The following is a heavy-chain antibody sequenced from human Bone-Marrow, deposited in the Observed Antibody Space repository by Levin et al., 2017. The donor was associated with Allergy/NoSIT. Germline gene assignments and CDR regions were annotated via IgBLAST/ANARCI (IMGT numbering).Heavy chain of an antibody. CDR1: GGSISSGGYY. V-gene: IGHV4-31*03. CDR2: IYYSGST. J-gene: IGHJ3*02. Sequence: PSQTLSLTCTVSGGSISSGGYYWSWIRQHPGKGLEWIGYIYYSGSTYYNPSLKSRVTISVDTSKNQFSLKLSSVTAADTAVYYCARAGYYYDSSGYYPDAFDIWGQGTMVTVSS. D-gene: IGHD3-22*01. CDR3: ARAGYYYDSSGYYPDAFDI.